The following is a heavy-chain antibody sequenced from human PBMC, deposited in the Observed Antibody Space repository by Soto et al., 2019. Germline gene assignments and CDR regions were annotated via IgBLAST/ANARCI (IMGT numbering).Heavy chain of an antibody. Sequence: QVQLQESGPGLVKPSETLSLTCTVSGGSISSYYWSWIRQPPGKGLEWIGYIYYSGSTNYNPSLKSRVTISVDTSKNQFSLKLSSVTAADTAVYYCARVARDKSGSYPRFDYWGQGTLVTVSS. CDR2: IYYSGST. D-gene: IGHD1-26*01. CDR1: GGSISSYY. J-gene: IGHJ4*02. V-gene: IGHV4-59*08. CDR3: ARVARDKSGSYPRFDY.